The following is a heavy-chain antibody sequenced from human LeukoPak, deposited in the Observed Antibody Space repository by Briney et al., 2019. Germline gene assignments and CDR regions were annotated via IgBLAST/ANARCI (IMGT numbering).Heavy chain of an antibody. Sequence: SETLSLTCAVSGGSISSGGYSWSWIRQPPGKGLEWIGYIYRSGSTYYNPSLKSRVTISVDRSKNQFSLKLSSVTAADTAVYYCARVSFRGDHHFDYWGQGTLVTVSS. J-gene: IGHJ4*02. D-gene: IGHD4-17*01. CDR3: ARVSFRGDHHFDY. V-gene: IGHV4-30-2*01. CDR2: IYRSGST. CDR1: GGSISSGGYS.